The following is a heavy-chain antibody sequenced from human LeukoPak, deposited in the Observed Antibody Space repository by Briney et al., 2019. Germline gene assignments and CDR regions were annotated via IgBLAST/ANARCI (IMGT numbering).Heavy chain of an antibody. CDR3: TKEDGIIDAIDI. Sequence: GGSLRLSCAASGFTFSSYGMHWVRQAPGKGLEWVAFIRYDGSNKYYADSVKGRFTISRDNSKNTLYLQMNSLRAEDTAVYYCTKEDGIIDAIDIWGQGTMVTVSS. V-gene: IGHV3-30*02. J-gene: IGHJ3*02. D-gene: IGHD1-14*01. CDR1: GFTFSSYG. CDR2: IRYDGSNK.